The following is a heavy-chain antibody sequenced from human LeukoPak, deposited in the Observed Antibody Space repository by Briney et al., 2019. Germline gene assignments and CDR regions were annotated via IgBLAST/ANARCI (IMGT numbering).Heavy chain of an antibody. D-gene: IGHD3-3*01. CDR2: IKQDGSEK. J-gene: IGHJ4*02. CDR3: AREAPQTYYDFWSGYFDY. V-gene: IGHV3-7*01. Sequence: PGGSLRLSCAASGFTFSSYWMSWVRQAPGKGLEWVANIKQDGSEKYYVDSVKGRFTISRDNAKNSLYLQMNSLRAEDTAAYYYAREAPQTYYDFWSGYFDYWGQGTLVTVSS. CDR1: GFTFSSYW.